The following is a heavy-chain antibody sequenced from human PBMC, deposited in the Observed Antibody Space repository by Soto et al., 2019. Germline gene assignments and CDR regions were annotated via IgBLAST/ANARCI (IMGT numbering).Heavy chain of an antibody. V-gene: IGHV3-30*04. CDR2: ISYDGRDK. Sequence: QVQLVESGGGVVQPGRSLRLSCAASGFTFSSYAMHWVRQAPGTGLEWVAVISYDGRDKYYPDSVKGRFTISRDNSKNTLYLQRNSRRAEDTAVYYCARPAGGSYPQYAYGGRGPLVTVSS. D-gene: IGHD1-26*01. CDR1: GFTFSSYA. CDR3: ARPAGGSYPQYAY. J-gene: IGHJ4*02.